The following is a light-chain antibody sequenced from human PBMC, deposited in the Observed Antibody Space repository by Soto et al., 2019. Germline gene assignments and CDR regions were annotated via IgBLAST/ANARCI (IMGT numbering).Light chain of an antibody. CDR2: DVS. V-gene: IGLV2-14*03. CDR3: SSYTSSSTVV. CDR1: SSDVGGYNY. Sequence: QSALPQPASVSGSPGQSITISCTGTSSDVGGYNYVSWYQQHPGKAPKLMIYDVSYRPSGVSNRFSGSKSGNTASLTISGLQADDEADYYCSSYTSSSTVVFGGGTKLTVL. J-gene: IGLJ3*02.